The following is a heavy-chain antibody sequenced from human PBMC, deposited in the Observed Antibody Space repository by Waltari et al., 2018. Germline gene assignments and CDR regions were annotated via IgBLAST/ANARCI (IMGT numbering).Heavy chain of an antibody. D-gene: IGHD6-13*01. CDR3: AKYLPDSSWSQVGY. V-gene: IGHV3-23*03. CDR1: GFTFSSYA. Sequence: EVQLLESGGSLVQPGGSLRLSCAASGFTFSSYAMSWVRQAPGKGLEWVSVIYSVRSTYYAESVKGRFTISRDYSKNTLYLQMNSLRTEDTAVYYCAKYLPDSSWSQVGYWGQGTLVTVSS. J-gene: IGHJ4*02. CDR2: IYSVRST.